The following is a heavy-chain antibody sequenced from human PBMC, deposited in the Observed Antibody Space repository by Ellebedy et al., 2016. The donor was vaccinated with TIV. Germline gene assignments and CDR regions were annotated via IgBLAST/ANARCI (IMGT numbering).Heavy chain of an antibody. CDR3: ARDTSRGRTLGVVY. D-gene: IGHD2-21*01. J-gene: IGHJ4*02. CDR1: GFTFSTYH. Sequence: GGSLRLSXAASGFTFSTYHMNWVRQTPGKGLEWVSYISDDSSTVYYADSVKGRFTISRDNAKNSLYLQLNSLRAEDTAMYFCARDTSRGRTLGVVYWGQGTLVTVSS. CDR2: ISDDSSTV. V-gene: IGHV3-48*01.